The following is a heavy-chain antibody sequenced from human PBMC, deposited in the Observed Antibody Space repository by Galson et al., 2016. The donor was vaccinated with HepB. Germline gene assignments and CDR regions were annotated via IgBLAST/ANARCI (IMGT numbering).Heavy chain of an antibody. J-gene: IGHJ5*02. CDR2: IYHSGST. CDR1: GGSISSNNW. D-gene: IGHD2-2*01. V-gene: IGHV4-4*01. Sequence: ETLSLTCAVSGGSISSNNWWSWVRQPPEKGLEWIGEIYHSGSTNYNPSLKSRVNISIDKSKNQLSLKLTSVTAADTAVYCWVRLGSEYDSTVKNWFDPWGQGTLVTVSS. CDR3: VRLGSEYDSTVKNWFDP.